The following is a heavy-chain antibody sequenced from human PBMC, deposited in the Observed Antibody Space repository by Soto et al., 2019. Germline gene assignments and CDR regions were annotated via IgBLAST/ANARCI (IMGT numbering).Heavy chain of an antibody. CDR2: ISTDGTIT. J-gene: IGHJ4*02. V-gene: IGHV3-74*01. Sequence: GGSLRLSCVASGFTFSSYWMHWVRQTPGKGLVWVSRISTDGTITNYADSVKGRFSNSRDNAKNTLSLQMNSLRAEDTAVYYCTRARYSGSQQDFWGQGTMVTVS. CDR3: TRARYSGSQQDF. D-gene: IGHD1-26*01. CDR1: GFTFSSYW.